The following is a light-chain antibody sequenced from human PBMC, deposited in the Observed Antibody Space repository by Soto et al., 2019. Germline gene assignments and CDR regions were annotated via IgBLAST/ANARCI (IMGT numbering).Light chain of an antibody. CDR1: SSDIGGYNY. CDR2: DVS. J-gene: IGLJ1*01. Sequence: SVLTQPASVSGSPGQSITIPCTGTSSDIGGYNYVSWYQQHPGKAPKLMIYDVSNRPSGVSNRFSGSKSGNTASLTISGLQAEYVADYYCNSYTSSFSYVFGSETGVTVL. CDR3: NSYTSSFSYV. V-gene: IGLV2-14*01.